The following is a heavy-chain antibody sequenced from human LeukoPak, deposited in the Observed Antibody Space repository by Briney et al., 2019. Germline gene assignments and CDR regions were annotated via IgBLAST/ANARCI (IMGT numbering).Heavy chain of an antibody. D-gene: IGHD3-10*01. CDR2: VSAYNGNT. V-gene: IGHV1-18*01. CDR1: GYTFTSNG. CDR3: ARVTMVRGVIIGNDDY. J-gene: IGHJ4*02. Sequence: ASVKVSCTSSGYTFTSNGNSRERQAHAQGNEWMGWVSAYNGNTNYAQKLQGRVTMTTDTSTSTAYMELRSLRSDDTAVYYCARVTMVRGVIIGNDDYWGQGTLVTVSS.